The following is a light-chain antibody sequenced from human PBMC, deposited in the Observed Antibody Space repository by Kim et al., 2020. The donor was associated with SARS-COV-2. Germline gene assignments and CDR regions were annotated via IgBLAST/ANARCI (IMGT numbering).Light chain of an antibody. CDR1: RSNIGSNA. J-gene: IGLJ2*01. Sequence: SELTQPPSASGTPGQRVTISCSGSRSNIGSNAVNWYQQLPGTAPKLLIYSDDHRPSGVPDRFSGSKSGTSASLAISGLQSEDEADYYCAAWDDSLNGVIFGGGTQLTVL. CDR2: SDD. CDR3: AAWDDSLNGVI. V-gene: IGLV1-44*01.